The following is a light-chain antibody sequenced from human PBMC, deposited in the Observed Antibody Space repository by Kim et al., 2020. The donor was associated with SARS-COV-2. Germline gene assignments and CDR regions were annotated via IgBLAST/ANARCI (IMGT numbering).Light chain of an antibody. CDR3: QQYGRSWT. Sequence: ETVLTQSLGTLSLSPGERATLSCRASESVSSNNLAWYQQKPGQAPRLLIYGASSRATGIPERLSGSGSGTDFTLTISRLEPEDFAVFYCQQYGRSWTFGQGTKVDIK. V-gene: IGKV3-20*01. CDR2: GAS. CDR1: ESVSSNN. J-gene: IGKJ1*01.